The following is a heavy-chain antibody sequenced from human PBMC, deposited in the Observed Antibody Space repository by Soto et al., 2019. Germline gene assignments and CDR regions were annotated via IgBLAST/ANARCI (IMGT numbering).Heavy chain of an antibody. D-gene: IGHD6-19*01. CDR2: IWYDGSNK. CDR3: ARDCAGYSSGWYQRGGFDY. CDR1: GFTFSSYG. Sequence: QVQLVESGGGMVQPGRSLRLSCAASGFTFSSYGMHWVRQAPGKGLEWVAVIWYDGSNKYYADSVKGRFTTSRDNSKNTLYLQRNSLRAEDTAVYYCARDCAGYSSGWYQRGGFDYWGQGTLVTVSS. V-gene: IGHV3-33*01. J-gene: IGHJ4*02.